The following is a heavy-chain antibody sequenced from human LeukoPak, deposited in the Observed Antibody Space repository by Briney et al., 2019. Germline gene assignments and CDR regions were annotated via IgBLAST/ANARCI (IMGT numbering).Heavy chain of an antibody. V-gene: IGHV7-4-1*02. CDR2: INTNTGNP. Sequence: ASVKVSCKASGYTFTSYAMNWVRQAPGQGLEWMGWINTNTGNPTYAQGFTGRFVFSLDTSVSTAYLQISSLRAEDTAVYYCAREPDIVVVGPETHAFDIWGQGTMVTVSS. D-gene: IGHD2-15*01. CDR1: GYTFTSYA. CDR3: AREPDIVVVGPETHAFDI. J-gene: IGHJ3*02.